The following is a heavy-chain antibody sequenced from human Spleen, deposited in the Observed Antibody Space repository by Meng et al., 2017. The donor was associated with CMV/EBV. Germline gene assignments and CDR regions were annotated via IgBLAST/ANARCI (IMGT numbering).Heavy chain of an antibody. CDR2: IYTSGST. CDR3: ARRKGSGSYPRAARLYWFDP. D-gene: IGHD3-10*01. Sequence: QVPVQESGPGLVKPSETLSLTCTVSGGSISSYYWSWIRQPAGKGLEWIGRIYTSGSTNYNPSLKSRVTMSIDTSKNQFSLKLSSVTAADTAVYYCARRKGSGSYPRAARLYWFDPWGQGTLVTVSS. J-gene: IGHJ5*02. CDR1: GGSISSYY. V-gene: IGHV4-4*07.